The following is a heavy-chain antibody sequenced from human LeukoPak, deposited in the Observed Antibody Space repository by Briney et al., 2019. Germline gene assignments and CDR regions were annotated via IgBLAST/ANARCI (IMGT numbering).Heavy chain of an antibody. J-gene: IGHJ3*02. Sequence: GGSLRLSCAASGFTFSSYSMNWVRQAPGKGLEWVSAISGSGGSTYYADSVKGRFTISRDNSKNTLYLQMNSLRAEDTAVYYCAKIVVDAFDIWGQGTMVTVSS. V-gene: IGHV3-23*01. CDR1: GFTFSSYS. CDR3: AKIVVDAFDI. CDR2: ISGSGGST. D-gene: IGHD3-22*01.